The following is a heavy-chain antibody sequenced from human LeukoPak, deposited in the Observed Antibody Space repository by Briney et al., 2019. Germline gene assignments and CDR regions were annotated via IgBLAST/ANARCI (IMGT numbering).Heavy chain of an antibody. J-gene: IGHJ4*02. Sequence: ASVKVSCKPSRYTLTSYYVHWVRQAPGQGGEWMGIINPSGDSTTYAQKFQGSVTVTRDTSTSTVYMELSSLGSEDTAMYYCATSREWLGLDYWGQGTLVTVSS. CDR1: RYTLTSYY. V-gene: IGHV1-46*01. CDR2: INPSGDST. D-gene: IGHD3-3*01. CDR3: ATSREWLGLDY.